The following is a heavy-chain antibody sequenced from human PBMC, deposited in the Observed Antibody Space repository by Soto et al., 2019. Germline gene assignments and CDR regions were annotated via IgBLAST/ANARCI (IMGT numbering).Heavy chain of an antibody. CDR1: GHTFTSYA. Sequence: ASVKVSCKASGHTFTSYAMHWVRQAPGQRLEWMGWINAGNGNTKYSQKFQGRVTITRDTSASAAYMELSSLRSEDTAVYYCARGAPYCSSTSCPFDYWGQGTLVTVSS. CDR2: INAGNGNT. V-gene: IGHV1-3*01. D-gene: IGHD2-2*01. J-gene: IGHJ4*02. CDR3: ARGAPYCSSTSCPFDY.